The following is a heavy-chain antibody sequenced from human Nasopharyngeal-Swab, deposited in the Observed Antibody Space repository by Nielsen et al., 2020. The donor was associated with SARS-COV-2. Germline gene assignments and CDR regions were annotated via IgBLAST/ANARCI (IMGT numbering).Heavy chain of an antibody. Sequence: GESLKISCAASGFTFSSYSMNWVRQAPGKGLEWVSSISSSSSYIYYADSVKGRFTISRDNAKNSLYLQMNSLRAEDTAVYYCARDIGDGLDYWGQGTLVTVSS. J-gene: IGHJ4*02. V-gene: IGHV3-21*01. CDR2: ISSSSSYI. CDR3: ARDIGDGLDY. D-gene: IGHD1-26*01. CDR1: GFTFSSYS.